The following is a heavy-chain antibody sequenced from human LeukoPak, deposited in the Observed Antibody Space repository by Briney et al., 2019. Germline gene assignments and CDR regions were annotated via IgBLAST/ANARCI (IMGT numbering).Heavy chain of an antibody. CDR2: MNPNSGNT. J-gene: IGHJ4*02. Sequence: ASVKVSCKASGYTFTSYDINWVRQATGQGLEWMGWMNPNSGNTGYAQKFQGRVTMTRNTSISTAYMELSSLRSEDTAVYYCGRQGVAAGAYYFDCWGQGTLVTVSS. CDR3: GRQGVAAGAYYFDC. V-gene: IGHV1-8*01. CDR1: GYTFTSYD. D-gene: IGHD6-13*01.